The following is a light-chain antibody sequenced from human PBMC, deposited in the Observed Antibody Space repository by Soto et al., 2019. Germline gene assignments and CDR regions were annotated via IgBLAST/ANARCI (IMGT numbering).Light chain of an antibody. J-gene: IGLJ1*01. Sequence: QSVLTQPASVSGSPGQSITISCTGTSSDVGAYNFVSWHQQHPGKAPKLMIYNVYDRPSGISYRFSGSKSGNTASLTISGLQGEDEADYYCSAYTVSRTYVFXTGTKVTVL. CDR2: NVY. CDR3: SAYTVSRTYV. V-gene: IGLV2-14*03. CDR1: SSDVGAYNF.